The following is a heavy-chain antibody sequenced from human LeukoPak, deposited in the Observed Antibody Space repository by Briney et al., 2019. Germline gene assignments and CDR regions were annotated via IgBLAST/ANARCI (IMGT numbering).Heavy chain of an antibody. CDR2: INPNSGGT. CDR3: ARGTMVRGVMINYYYGMDV. D-gene: IGHD3-10*01. V-gene: IGHV1-2*02. CDR1: GYTFTGYC. J-gene: IGHJ6*02. Sequence: ASVKVSCKASGYTFTGYCMHWVRQAPGQGLEWMGWINPNSGGTNYAQKFQGRVTMTRDTSISTAYMELSRLRSDDTAVYYCARGTMVRGVMINYYYGMDVWGQGTTVTVSS.